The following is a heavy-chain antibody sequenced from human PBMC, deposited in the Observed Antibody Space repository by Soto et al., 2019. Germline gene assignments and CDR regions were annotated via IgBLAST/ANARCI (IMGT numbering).Heavy chain of an antibody. CDR3: ERAGMVRGVYYGIDV. V-gene: IGHV4-34*01. CDR1: GGSFSGYY. J-gene: IGHJ6*02. CDR2: INHSGST. D-gene: IGHD3-10*01. Sequence: PSETLSLTCAVYGGSFSGYYWSWIRQPPGKGLEWIGEINHSGSTNYNPSLKSRVTISVDTSKNQFSLKLSSVTAADTAVYYCERAGMVRGVYYGIDVWGQGTPVTVYS.